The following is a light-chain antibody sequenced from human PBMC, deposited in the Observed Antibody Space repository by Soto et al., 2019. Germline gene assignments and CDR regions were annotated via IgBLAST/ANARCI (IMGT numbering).Light chain of an antibody. CDR1: QSISSY. CDR2: AAS. Sequence: DIPMTQSPSSLSASVGDRVTITCRASQSISSYLNWYQQKPGKAPKLLIYAASSLQSGVPSRFSGSGSGTDFTLTISSLQPVDFATYYCQQSYSTSWTFGQGTKVEIK. CDR3: QQSYSTSWT. J-gene: IGKJ1*01. V-gene: IGKV1-39*01.